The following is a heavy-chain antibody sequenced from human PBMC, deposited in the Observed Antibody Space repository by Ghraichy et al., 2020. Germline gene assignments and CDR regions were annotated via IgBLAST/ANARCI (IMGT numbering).Heavy chain of an antibody. CDR3: AKDIRSRSYYFDY. CDR2: ISWNSGSI. V-gene: IGHV3-9*01. Sequence: GGSLRLSCAASGFTFDDYAMHWVRQAPGKGLEWVSGISWNSGSIGYADSVKGRFTISRDNAKNSLYLQMNSLRAEDTALYYCAKDIRSRSYYFDYWGQGTLVTVSS. J-gene: IGHJ4*02. CDR1: GFTFDDYA.